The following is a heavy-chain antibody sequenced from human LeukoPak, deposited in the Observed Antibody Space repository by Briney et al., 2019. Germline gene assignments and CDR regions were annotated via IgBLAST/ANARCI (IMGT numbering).Heavy chain of an antibody. D-gene: IGHD5-24*01. CDR3: ARGRDGYSFDY. CDR2: ISSNSSYI. Sequence: GGSLRLSCAASGFTFSSYSMNWVRQAPGKGLEWVSSISSNSSYIYYADSVKGRFTISRDNAKNSLYLQMNSLRAEDTAVYYCARGRDGYSFDYWGQGTLVTVSS. J-gene: IGHJ4*02. CDR1: GFTFSSYS. V-gene: IGHV3-21*01.